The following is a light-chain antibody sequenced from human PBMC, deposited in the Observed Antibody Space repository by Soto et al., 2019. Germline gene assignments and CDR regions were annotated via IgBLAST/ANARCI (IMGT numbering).Light chain of an antibody. J-gene: IGLJ3*02. CDR3: SSYTSSSTWV. V-gene: IGLV2-14*01. CDR1: SSDFGGYNY. CDR2: DVS. Sequence: QSALTQPASVSGSPGQSITISCTGTSSDFGGYNYVSWYQQHPGKVPQLMIYDVSNRPSGVSNRFSGSKSGNTASLTISGLQAEDEADYYCSSYTSSSTWVFGGGTKLTVL.